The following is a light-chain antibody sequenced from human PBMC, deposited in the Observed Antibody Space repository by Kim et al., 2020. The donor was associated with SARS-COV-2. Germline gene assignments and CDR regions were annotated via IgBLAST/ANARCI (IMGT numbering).Light chain of an antibody. CDR2: WAS. CDR3: QQYSITPLT. CDR1: HSLLYSSNSRNY. Sequence: ATINCKSSHSLLYSSNSRNYLAWYQQKPGQPPKLLIYWASTRESGVPDRFSGNGSGTDFTLTISSLQAEDVAVYYCQQYSITPLTFGPGTKVDIK. J-gene: IGKJ3*01. V-gene: IGKV4-1*01.